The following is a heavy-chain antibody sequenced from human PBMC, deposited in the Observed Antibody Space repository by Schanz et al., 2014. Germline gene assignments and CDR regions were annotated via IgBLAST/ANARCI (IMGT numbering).Heavy chain of an antibody. Sequence: QVQLVESGGGVVQPGRSLRLSCAGSGFSFSDYGMHWVRQAPGRGLEWVAVISYDGSHKDYADSEKGRFTISRDNSKNTLYLQMNSLRAEDTAVYYCARDRQQLVGRIGYYYGMDVWGQGTTVTVSS. CDR3: ARDRQQLVGRIGYYYGMDV. J-gene: IGHJ6*02. D-gene: IGHD6-13*01. CDR2: ISYDGSHK. V-gene: IGHV3-30*03. CDR1: GFSFSDYG.